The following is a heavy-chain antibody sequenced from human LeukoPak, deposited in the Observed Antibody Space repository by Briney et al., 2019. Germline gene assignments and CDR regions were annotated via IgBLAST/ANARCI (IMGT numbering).Heavy chain of an antibody. Sequence: ASVKVSSTASVYTFTTYYMHWVRQAPGQGLEWMGIINPSGGSTSYAQKFQGRVTMTRDTSTSTVYMELSSLRSEDTAVYYCARKAWSGYYYDYWGQGTLVTVSS. CDR2: INPSGGST. CDR1: VYTFTTYY. V-gene: IGHV1-46*01. D-gene: IGHD3-22*01. CDR3: ARKAWSGYYYDY. J-gene: IGHJ4*02.